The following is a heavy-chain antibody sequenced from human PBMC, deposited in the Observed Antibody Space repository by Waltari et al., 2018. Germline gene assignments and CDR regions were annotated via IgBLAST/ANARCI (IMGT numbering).Heavy chain of an antibody. Sequence: QVQLVQSGAEVKKPGSSVKVSCKASGGTFSSYAISWVRQAPGQGLEWMGGIIPIFGTANYEQKFQGRVTITTDESTSTAYMELSSLRSEDTAVYYCARDRTGNTIFGVVISPYYYYGMDVWGQGTTVIVSS. CDR3: ARDRTGNTIFGVVISPYYYYGMDV. V-gene: IGHV1-69*05. J-gene: IGHJ6*02. D-gene: IGHD3-3*01. CDR2: IIPIFGTA. CDR1: GGTFSSYA.